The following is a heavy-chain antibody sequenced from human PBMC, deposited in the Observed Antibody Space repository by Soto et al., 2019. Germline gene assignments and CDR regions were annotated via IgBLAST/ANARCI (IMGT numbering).Heavy chain of an antibody. J-gene: IGHJ3*02. D-gene: IGHD1-26*01. Sequence: ASVKVSCKASGYTFRRYGITWVRQAPGQGLEWMGWISISNGNTNYAQKLQGRVTMTTDTSTSTAYMELRSLRSDDTAVYYCARGLGASYAFDIWGQGTMVTVSS. V-gene: IGHV1-18*01. CDR1: GYTFRRYG. CDR3: ARGLGASYAFDI. CDR2: ISISNGNT.